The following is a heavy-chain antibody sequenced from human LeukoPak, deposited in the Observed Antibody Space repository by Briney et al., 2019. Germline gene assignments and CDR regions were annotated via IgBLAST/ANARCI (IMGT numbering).Heavy chain of an antibody. Sequence: SETLSLTCSVSGGSISSYFWSWIRQSAGKGLEHIGRIYTTGSTNYNPSLRSRVTMSVDTSKNQFSLNLKSVNAADTAVYYCARAGYTSTWTFDYWGQGILVTASS. CDR1: GGSISSYF. J-gene: IGHJ4*02. CDR2: IYTTGST. CDR3: ARAGYTSTWTFDY. V-gene: IGHV4-4*07. D-gene: IGHD6-13*01.